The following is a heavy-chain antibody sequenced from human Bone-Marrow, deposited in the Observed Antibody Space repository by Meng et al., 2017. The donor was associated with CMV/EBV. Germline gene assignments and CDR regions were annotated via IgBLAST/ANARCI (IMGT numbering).Heavy chain of an antibody. D-gene: IGHD3-3*01. V-gene: IGHV1-18*01. J-gene: IGHJ4*02. CDR3: ARDRYDFWSGDRYFDY. CDR1: GYTFTSYG. CDR2: ISAYNGNT. Sequence: ASVKVSCKASGYTFTSYGISWVRQAPGQGLEWMGWISAYNGNTNYAQKLQGRVTMTTDTSTSTAYIELRSLRSDDTAVYYCARDRYDFWSGDRYFDYRGQGTLVTVSS.